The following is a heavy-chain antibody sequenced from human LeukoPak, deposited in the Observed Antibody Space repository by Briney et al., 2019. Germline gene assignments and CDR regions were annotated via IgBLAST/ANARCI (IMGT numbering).Heavy chain of an antibody. J-gene: IGHJ4*02. CDR1: GGSISSGSYY. CDR3: AIGLYGSGVVFDY. V-gene: IGHV4-61*02. Sequence: PSETLSLTCTVSGGSISSGSYYWSWIRQPAGKGLEWIGRIYTSGSTNYNPSLKSRVTISVDTSKNQFSLKLSSVTAADTAVYYCAIGLYGSGVVFDYWGQGTLVTVSS. CDR2: IYTSGST. D-gene: IGHD3-10*01.